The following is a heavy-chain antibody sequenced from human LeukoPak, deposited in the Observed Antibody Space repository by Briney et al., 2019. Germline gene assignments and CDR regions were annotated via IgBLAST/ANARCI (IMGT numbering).Heavy chain of an antibody. J-gene: IGHJ6*02. CDR1: GYAFTGYN. Sequence: ASVKVSCKASGYAFTGYNMHWVRQAPGQGLEWMGWINPNSGGTNYAQKFQGRVTMTRDMSISTAYMELSKLTSDDTAVYYCARWFTITSGDYDILTSSYHRGMDVWGQGTTVTVSS. CDR3: ARWFTITSGDYDILTSSYHRGMDV. CDR2: INPNSGGT. V-gene: IGHV1-2*02. D-gene: IGHD3-9*01.